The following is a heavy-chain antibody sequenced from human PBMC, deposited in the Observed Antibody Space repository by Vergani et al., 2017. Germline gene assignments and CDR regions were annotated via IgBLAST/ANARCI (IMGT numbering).Heavy chain of an antibody. CDR3: ARGGYCSSTIWYLAYWFEP. CDR2: IIPIFGKA. V-gene: IGHV1-69*01. J-gene: IGHJ5*02. D-gene: IGHD2-2*01. Sequence: QVQLVQSGAEVKKPGSSVKVSCKASGGTFSSYAISWVRQAPGQGLEWMGGIIPIFGKANYAQKFQGRVTITADESTSTAYMELSSLRSEDTAVYYCARGGYCSSTIWYLAYWFEPWGQGTLVTVSS. CDR1: GGTFSSYA.